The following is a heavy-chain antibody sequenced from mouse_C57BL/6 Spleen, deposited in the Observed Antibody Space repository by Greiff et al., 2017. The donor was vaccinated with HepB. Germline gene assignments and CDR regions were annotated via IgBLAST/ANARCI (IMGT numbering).Heavy chain of an antibody. D-gene: IGHD1-1*01. CDR2: IHPNSGST. Sequence: QVQLQQPGAELVKPGASVKLSCKASGYTFTSYWMHWVKQRPGQGLEWIGMIHPNSGSTNYNEKFKSKATLTVDKSSSTAYMQLSSLTSEDSAVYYCARDYGSSPYAMDDWGQGTSVTVAS. CDR1: GYTFTSYW. V-gene: IGHV1-64*01. CDR3: ARDYGSSPYAMDD. J-gene: IGHJ4*01.